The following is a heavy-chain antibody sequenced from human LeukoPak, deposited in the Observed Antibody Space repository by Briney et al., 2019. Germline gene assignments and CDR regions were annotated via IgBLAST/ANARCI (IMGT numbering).Heavy chain of an antibody. Sequence: ASETLSLTCTVSGGSVSAYSWSWLRQPPGKGLEWIGYVYFSGSTTYNPSVRGRVTMSIDASKNQFSLKLNSVTAADTAIYYCGGEPPRSARFDYWGQGILVTVS. CDR2: VYFSGST. J-gene: IGHJ4*02. CDR3: GGEPPRSARFDY. V-gene: IGHV4-59*02. CDR1: GGSVSAYS. D-gene: IGHD3-10*01.